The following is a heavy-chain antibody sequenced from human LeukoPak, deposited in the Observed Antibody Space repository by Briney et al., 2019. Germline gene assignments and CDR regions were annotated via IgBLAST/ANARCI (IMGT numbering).Heavy chain of an antibody. J-gene: IGHJ4*02. V-gene: IGHV5-51*01. CDR3: ARIPSFDFWSGSLFYYFDY. D-gene: IGHD3-3*01. CDR1: GYSFTTYW. CDR2: IYPGDSDV. Sequence: GESLKISCQAFGYSFTTYWIGWVRQVPGKGLECMGIIYPGDSDVRYSPSFQGQVTISADKSISTAYLQWSSLKASDTAMYYCARIPSFDFWSGSLFYYFDYWGQGTLVTVSS.